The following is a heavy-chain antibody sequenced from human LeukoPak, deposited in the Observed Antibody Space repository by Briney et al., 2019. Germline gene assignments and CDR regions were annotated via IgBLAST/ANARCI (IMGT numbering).Heavy chain of an antibody. CDR3: ARANTAVAGRGLGY. V-gene: IGHV3-48*03. CDR2: ISSSGSTI. D-gene: IGHD6-19*01. J-gene: IGHJ4*02. Sequence: PGGSLRLSCAASGFTFSSYEIIWVRQAPGKGLEWISYISSSGSTIYSADSVKGRFTISRDNAKNSLYLQMNSLRAEDTAVYYCARANTAVAGRGLGYWGQGTLVTVSS. CDR1: GFTFSSYE.